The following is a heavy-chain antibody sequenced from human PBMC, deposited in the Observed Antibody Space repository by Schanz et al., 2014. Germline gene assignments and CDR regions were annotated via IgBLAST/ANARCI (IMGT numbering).Heavy chain of an antibody. V-gene: IGHV4-39*07. J-gene: IGHJ4*02. CDR3: ALREKPYGPFAS. CDR1: GGSISSSNYY. D-gene: IGHD3-10*01. CDR2: IYYSGST. Sequence: QVQLQESGPGLVKPSQTLSLTCTVSGGSISSSNYYWGWIRQPPGKGLEWIESIYYSGSTYYNPSFKSRVTISVDRSKNQCSLRLDSVTAADTAVYYCALREKPYGPFASWGQGALVTVSS.